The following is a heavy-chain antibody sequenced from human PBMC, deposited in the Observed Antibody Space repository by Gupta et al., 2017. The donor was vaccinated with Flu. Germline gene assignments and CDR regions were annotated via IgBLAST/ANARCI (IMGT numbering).Heavy chain of an antibody. CDR2: FYRVDTV. V-gene: IGHV3-53*04. CDR1: VFTVSSND. Sequence: EVQMVESGGGLVQPGGSLRLSCAASVFTVSSNDMSWVRQPTGKVLDWVSIFYRVDTVCYADSVESRFTLPTHNPKNTIYLQRNTLRSEDTRVDYRAREGRGFYYGLDVWGKGTTVTVSS. CDR3: AREGRGFYYGLDV. J-gene: IGHJ6*04.